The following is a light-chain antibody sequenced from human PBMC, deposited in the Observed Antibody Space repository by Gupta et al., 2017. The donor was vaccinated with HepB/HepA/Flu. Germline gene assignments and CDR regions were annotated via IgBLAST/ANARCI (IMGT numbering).Light chain of an antibody. CDR2: KAS. CDR1: QTISSW. J-gene: IGKJ2*01. CDR3: QQYNSLPYT. V-gene: IGKV1-5*03. Sequence: DIQMTQSPSTLSASVGDRVTIACRASQTISSWLAWYQQKPGEAPSLLIYKASSLKSEFPSRFSASGSGTEFTLTISSLQPDDFATYYCQQYNSLPYTFGPGTKLEI.